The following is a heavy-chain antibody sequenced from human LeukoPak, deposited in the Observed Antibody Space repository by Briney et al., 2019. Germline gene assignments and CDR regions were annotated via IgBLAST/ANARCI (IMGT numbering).Heavy chain of an antibody. CDR3: ATYDSSGYYGRFDY. Sequence: GASVKVSCKASGYTFTSYGISWVGQAPGQGLEWMGWISAYNGNTNYAQKLQGRVTMTTDTSTSTAYMELRSLRSDDTAVYYCATYDSSGYYGRFDYWGQGTLVTVSS. CDR1: GYTFTSYG. J-gene: IGHJ4*02. D-gene: IGHD3-22*01. CDR2: ISAYNGNT. V-gene: IGHV1-18*01.